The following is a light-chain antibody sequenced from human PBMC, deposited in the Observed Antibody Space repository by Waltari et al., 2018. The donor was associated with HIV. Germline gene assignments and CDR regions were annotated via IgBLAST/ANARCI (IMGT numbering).Light chain of an antibody. CDR1: QNINNF. J-gene: IGKJ3*01. CDR3: RQSYGPPLT. V-gene: IGKV1-39*01. CDR2: SAA. Sequence: DIQMTQSPSSLSASLGDRITITCRTSQNINNFLNWYQQKPGKAPKLLIYSAATLESGVPSRFSSSRSLTSFTLTISGLQPDDFATYYCRQSYGPPLTFGPGTKVDL.